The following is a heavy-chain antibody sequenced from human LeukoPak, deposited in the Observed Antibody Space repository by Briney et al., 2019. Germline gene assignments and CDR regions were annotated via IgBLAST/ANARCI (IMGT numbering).Heavy chain of an antibody. V-gene: IGHV3-21*01. D-gene: IGHD1-26*01. CDR3: ARDRIVGATPYDY. CDR1: GFTLSSYW. CDR2: ITSSSSSI. Sequence: GGSLRLSCSASGFTLSSYWMHWVRQAPGKGLEWVSCITSSSSSIYYADSVKGRFTISRDDGKNSLYLQMNSLRAEDTAVYYCARDRIVGATPYDYWDQGSLVTVSS. J-gene: IGHJ4*02.